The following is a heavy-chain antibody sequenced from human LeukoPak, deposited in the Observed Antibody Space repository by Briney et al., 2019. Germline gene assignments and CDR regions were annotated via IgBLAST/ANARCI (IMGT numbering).Heavy chain of an antibody. CDR1: GFMFNSYV. J-gene: IGHJ4*02. CDR2: INGGGGNT. Sequence: GGSLRLSCVASGFMFNSYVMSWVRQAPGKGLEWVSAINGGGGNTYYADSVKGRFTISRDNSKNTLYLQMNSLRAEDTAVYYCAKDYLFRGVIVTPLFDYWGQGTLVTVSS. CDR3: AKDYLFRGVIVTPLFDY. V-gene: IGHV3-23*01. D-gene: IGHD3-16*02.